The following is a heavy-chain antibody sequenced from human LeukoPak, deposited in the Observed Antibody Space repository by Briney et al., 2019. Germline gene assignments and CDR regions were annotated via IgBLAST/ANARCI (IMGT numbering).Heavy chain of an antibody. V-gene: IGHV3-64D*09. CDR3: VKGDATTVNFDY. D-gene: IGHD4-17*01. J-gene: IGHJ4*02. CDR1: GFTFSSYS. CDR2: ISSNGGST. Sequence: AGGSLRLSCAASGFTFSSYSMNWVRQAPGKGLEYVSAISSNGGSTYYADSVKGRFTISRDNSKNTLYLQMSSLRAEDTAVYYCVKGDATTVNFDYWGQGTLVTVSS.